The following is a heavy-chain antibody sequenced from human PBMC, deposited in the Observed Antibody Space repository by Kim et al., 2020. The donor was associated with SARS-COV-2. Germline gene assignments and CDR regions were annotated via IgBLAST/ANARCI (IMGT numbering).Heavy chain of an antibody. CDR3: AKAALRYFDWLPYYFDY. D-gene: IGHD3-9*01. CDR1: GFTFSSYA. V-gene: IGHV3-23*01. CDR2: ISGSGGST. J-gene: IGHJ4*02. Sequence: GGSLRLSCAASGFTFSSYAMSWVRQAPGKGLEWVSAISGSGGSTYYADSVKGRFTISRDNSKNTLYLQMNSLRAEDTAVYYCAKAALRYFDWLPYYFDYWGQGTLVTVSS.